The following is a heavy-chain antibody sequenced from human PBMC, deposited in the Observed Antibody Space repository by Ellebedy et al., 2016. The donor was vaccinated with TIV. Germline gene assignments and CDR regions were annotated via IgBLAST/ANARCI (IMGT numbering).Heavy chain of an antibody. CDR2: IYTSGGT. D-gene: IGHD2-2*01. Sequence: SETLSLTXAVYGGSFSGYYWGWIRQPPGKGLEWIGRIYTSGGTNYNPSLKSRVTMSVDTSKNQFSLKLSSVTAADTAVYYCARVAASTSSHYYYYYYMDVWGKGTTVTVSS. J-gene: IGHJ6*03. CDR1: GGSFSGYY. CDR3: ARVAASTSSHYYYYYYMDV. V-gene: IGHV4-59*10.